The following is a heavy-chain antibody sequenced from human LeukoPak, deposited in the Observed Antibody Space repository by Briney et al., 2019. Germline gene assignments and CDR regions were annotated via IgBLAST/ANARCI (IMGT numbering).Heavy chain of an antibody. CDR2: IKQDGSEK. CDR1: GFTFSSYW. V-gene: IGHV3-7*03. J-gene: IGHJ6*02. CDR3: AKDGWTSGVVPTFMDV. Sequence: AGGSLRLSCAASGFTFSSYWMSWVRQAPGKGLEWVANIKQDGSEKYYVDSVKGRFTISRDNAKNSLYLQMNSLRAEDTALYYCAKDGWTSGVVPTFMDVWGQGTTVTVSS. D-gene: IGHD2-15*01.